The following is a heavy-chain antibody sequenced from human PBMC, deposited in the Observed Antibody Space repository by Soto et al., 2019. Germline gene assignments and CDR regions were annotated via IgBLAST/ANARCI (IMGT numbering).Heavy chain of an antibody. Sequence: SETLSLTCAVSGGSIGGVGYSWSWIRQPPGGGLEWIGYMYHSGTFLKSPSLKTRLTMSLDMSKNQFSLTLNSMTAADTAVYYCARRNGDYPRIYHFDYWGQGTLVTVSS. CDR3: ARRNGDYPRIYHFDY. V-gene: IGHV4-30-2*01. D-gene: IGHD4-17*01. CDR2: MYHSGTF. CDR1: GGSIGGVGYS. J-gene: IGHJ4*02.